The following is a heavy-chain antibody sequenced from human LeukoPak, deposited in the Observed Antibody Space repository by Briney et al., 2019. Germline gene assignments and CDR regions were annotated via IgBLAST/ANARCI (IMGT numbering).Heavy chain of an antibody. CDR3: ARVAGAMVLDY. Sequence: GGSLRLSCAASGFTFSSYIMNWVRQAPGKGLEWVSSISSSSSYIYYADSVKGRFTISRDNAKNSLYLQMNSLRAEDTAVYYCARVAGAMVLDYWGQGTLVTVSS. CDR1: GFTFSSYI. J-gene: IGHJ4*02. V-gene: IGHV3-21*01. D-gene: IGHD5-18*01. CDR2: ISSSSSYI.